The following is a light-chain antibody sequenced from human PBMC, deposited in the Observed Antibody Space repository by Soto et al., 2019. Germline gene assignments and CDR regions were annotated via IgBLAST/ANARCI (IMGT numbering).Light chain of an antibody. CDR1: QSISTW. Sequence: DIQMTQSPSTLPASVGDRVTITCRANQSISTWLAWYQQKPGKAPNLLIYKASRLETGVPSRFSGSGSGTEFTLTISSLQPEDFATYYCLQDYNYPLTFGQGTKVDIK. CDR3: LQDYNYPLT. CDR2: KAS. J-gene: IGKJ1*01. V-gene: IGKV1-5*03.